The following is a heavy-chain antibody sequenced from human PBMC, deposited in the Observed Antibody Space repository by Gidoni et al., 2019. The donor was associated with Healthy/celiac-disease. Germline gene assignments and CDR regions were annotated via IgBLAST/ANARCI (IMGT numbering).Heavy chain of an antibody. J-gene: IGHJ4*02. CDR2: ISYDGSNK. CDR3: ARDSVTGAFDY. D-gene: IGHD7-27*01. Sequence: QVQLVDSGGGVVQPGRSLSHSCAASGFPFSSYAMHWVRQAQGKGLEWVAVISYDGSNKYYADSVKGRFTISRDNSKNTLYLQMNSLRAEDTAVYYCARDSVTGAFDYWGQGTLVTVSS. V-gene: IGHV3-30-3*01. CDR1: GFPFSSYA.